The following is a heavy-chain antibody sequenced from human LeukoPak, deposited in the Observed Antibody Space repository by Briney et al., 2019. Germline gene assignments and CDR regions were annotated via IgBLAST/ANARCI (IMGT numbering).Heavy chain of an antibody. CDR1: GGSISSGGYS. CDR2: IYHSGST. CDR3: ARDRHYSSGWYGYRNWYFDL. J-gene: IGHJ2*01. V-gene: IGHV4-30-2*01. D-gene: IGHD6-19*01. Sequence: PSETLSLTCAVSGGSISSGGYSWSWIRQPPGKGLEWIGYIYHSGSTYYNPSLKSRVTISVDRSKNQFSLKLSSVTAADTAVYYCARDRHYSSGWYGYRNWYFDLWGRGTLVTVSS.